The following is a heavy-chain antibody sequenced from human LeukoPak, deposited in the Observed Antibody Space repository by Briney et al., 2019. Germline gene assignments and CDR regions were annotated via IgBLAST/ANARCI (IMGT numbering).Heavy chain of an antibody. Sequence: SETLSLTCAVSGGSISSGGYSWSWIRQPPGKGLEWIGYIYYSGSTYYNPSLKSRVTISVDTSKNQFSLKLSSVTAADTAVYYCARGDIVVVPAAILNWFDPWGQGTLVTVSS. CDR3: ARGDIVVVPAAILNWFDP. D-gene: IGHD2-2*02. J-gene: IGHJ5*02. CDR1: GGSISSGGYS. CDR2: IYYSGST. V-gene: IGHV4-31*11.